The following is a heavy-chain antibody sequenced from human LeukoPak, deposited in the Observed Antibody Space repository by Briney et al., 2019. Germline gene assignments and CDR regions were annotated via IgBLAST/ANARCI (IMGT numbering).Heavy chain of an antibody. D-gene: IGHD3-10*01. CDR2: IKQDGSEK. CDR3: ARGGLVGSYYYYYYYYYMDV. CDR1: GFTFSSYW. V-gene: IGHV3-7*01. Sequence: GGSLRLSCAASGFTFSSYWMSWVRQAPGKGLEWVANIKQDGSEKYYVDSVKGRFTISRDNAKNSLYLQMNSLRAEDTAVYYCARGGLVGSYYYYYYYYYMDVWGKGTTVTVSS. J-gene: IGHJ6*03.